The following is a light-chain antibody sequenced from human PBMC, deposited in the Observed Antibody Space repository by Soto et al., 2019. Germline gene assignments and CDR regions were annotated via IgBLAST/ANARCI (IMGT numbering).Light chain of an antibody. CDR1: QTVGSNY. V-gene: IGKV3-20*01. J-gene: IGKJ1*01. Sequence: EIVLTQSPGTLSLSPGERATLSCRASQTVGSNYLAWYQQRPGQAPRLLIYDASSRATGIPDRFSGSGSGTAFTLTFSRLEPEDFAVYYCPQYASSPLSFGQGTKV. CDR2: DAS. CDR3: PQYASSPLS.